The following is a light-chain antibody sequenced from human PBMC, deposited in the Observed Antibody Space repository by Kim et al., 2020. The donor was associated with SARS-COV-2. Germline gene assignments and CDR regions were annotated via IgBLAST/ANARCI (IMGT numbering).Light chain of an antibody. V-gene: IGLV1-44*01. CDR3: VAWDDSLNGSV. J-gene: IGLJ3*02. Sequence: GQRVTISCSGSRSNIGSNVVNWYQQLPGTAPKLLIYSNDYRPSGVPARFSGSKYGTSASLAISGLQSEDEADYYCVAWDDSLNGSVFGGGTKVTVL. CDR2: SND. CDR1: RSNIGSNV.